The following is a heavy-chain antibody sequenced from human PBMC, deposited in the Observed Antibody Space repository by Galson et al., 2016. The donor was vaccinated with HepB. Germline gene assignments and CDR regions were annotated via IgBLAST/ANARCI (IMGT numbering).Heavy chain of an antibody. CDR3: AKGRGGVSIH. CDR2: IKQDGSET. J-gene: IGHJ4*02. V-gene: IGHV3-7*01. CDR1: GFAFGSYW. D-gene: IGHD3-10*01. Sequence: SLRLSCAASGFAFGSYWMSWVRQAPGKGLEWVANIKQDGSETYFVDSVKGRFTISRDNAKNSLYLQMNSLRAEDTAVYYCAKGRGGVSIHWGQGSLVTVSS.